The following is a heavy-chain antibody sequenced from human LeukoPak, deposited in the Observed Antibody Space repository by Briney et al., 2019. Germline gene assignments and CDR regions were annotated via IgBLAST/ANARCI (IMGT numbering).Heavy chain of an antibody. Sequence: ASVKVSCKASGGTFSSYAISWARQAPGQGLEWMGGIIPIFGTANYAQKFQGRVTITTDESTSTAYMELSSLRSEDTAVYYCARDSARGYNSFDYWGQGTLVTVSS. D-gene: IGHD5-24*01. CDR3: ARDSARGYNSFDY. V-gene: IGHV1-69*05. J-gene: IGHJ4*02. CDR1: GGTFSSYA. CDR2: IIPIFGTA.